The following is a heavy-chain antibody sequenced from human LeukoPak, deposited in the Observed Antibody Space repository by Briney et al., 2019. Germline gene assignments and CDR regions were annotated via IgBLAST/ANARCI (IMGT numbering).Heavy chain of an antibody. V-gene: IGHV3-9*01. CDR1: GFTFDDCA. D-gene: IGHD3-10*01. CDR2: ISWNTGNI. CDR3: VKVAKYYYGSETYYFFEH. Sequence: GRSLRLSCAASGFTFDDCAMHWVRQALGKGLEWVSGISWNTGNIGYADSVKGRFTISRDNAKNSLDLQMNSLRVEDTGIYYCVKVAKYYYGSETYYFFEHWGQGTPVTASS. J-gene: IGHJ4*02.